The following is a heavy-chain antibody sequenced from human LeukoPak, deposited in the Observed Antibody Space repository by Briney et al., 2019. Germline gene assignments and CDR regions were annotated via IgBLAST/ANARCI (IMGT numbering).Heavy chain of an antibody. V-gene: IGHV3-15*01. CDR3: TTAGGSGTYYIPFDY. J-gene: IGHJ4*02. CDR2: IKSKTDGGTA. Sequence: GGFLRLSCAASGFTFNNAWMTWVRQAPGMGLEWVGRIKSKTDGGTADYAAPVKGRFTISRDDSKNTLYLQMNSLKTEDTAVYYCTTAGGSGTYYIPFDYWGQGTLVTVSS. CDR1: GFTFNNAW. D-gene: IGHD3-10*01.